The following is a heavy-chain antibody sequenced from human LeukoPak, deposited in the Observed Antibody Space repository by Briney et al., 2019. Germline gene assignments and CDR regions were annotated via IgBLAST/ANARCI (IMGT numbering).Heavy chain of an antibody. J-gene: IGHJ6*03. D-gene: IGHD3-16*01. CDR2: ISGSGGKT. Sequence: GGSLRLSCAASGFIFNNYAMSWVRQAPGKGLEWLSGISGSGGKTDYADSVKGRFTISRDNSKNTLDLQMNSLRPEDTALYFCAKADYSTSWGRNYYYYYMDVWGKGTTVTVSS. CDR3: AKADYSTSWGRNYYYYYMDV. CDR1: GFIFNNYA. V-gene: IGHV3-23*01.